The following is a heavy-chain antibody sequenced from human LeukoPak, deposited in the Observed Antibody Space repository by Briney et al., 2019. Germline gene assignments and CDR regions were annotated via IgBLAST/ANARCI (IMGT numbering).Heavy chain of an antibody. CDR2: IYYSGST. CDR1: GGSISSGGYY. D-gene: IGHD6-13*01. Sequence: PSETLSLTCTVSGGSISSGGYYWSWIRQHPGKGLEWIGYIYYSGSTYYNPSLKSRVTISVDTSKNQFSLKLSSVTAVDTALYYCARVIDVAAAGYFDSWGQGTQVTVSS. CDR3: ARVIDVAAAGYFDS. V-gene: IGHV4-31*03. J-gene: IGHJ4*02.